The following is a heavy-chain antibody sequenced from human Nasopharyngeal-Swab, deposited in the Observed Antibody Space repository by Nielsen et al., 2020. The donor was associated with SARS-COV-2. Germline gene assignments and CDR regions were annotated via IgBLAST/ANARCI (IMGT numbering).Heavy chain of an antibody. J-gene: IGHJ4*02. D-gene: IGHD2-2*01. CDR3: AHYASAAY. Sequence: GESLKISCADSGFNFNTSWMTWVRQAPGKGLEWVANINPDESEKNYVDSVKGRFTISRDNAESSLYLHMKSLRGDDTAVYYCAHYASAAYWGQGTLVTVSS. V-gene: IGHV3-7*03. CDR2: INPDESEK. CDR1: GFNFNTSW.